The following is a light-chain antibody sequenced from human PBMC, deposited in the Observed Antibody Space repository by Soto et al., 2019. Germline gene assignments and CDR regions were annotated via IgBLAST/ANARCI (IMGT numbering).Light chain of an antibody. V-gene: IGKV3-20*01. J-gene: IGKJ5*01. CDR3: QQYGSSPPYT. Sequence: EIVLTQSPGTLSLSPGERVTLSCRASQSVRNNYLAWYQQKPGQAPRLLIYGASSRATGIPARFSGSGSGSDFTLTMSRLETEDFAVYYFQQYGSSPPYTFGQGTRLEIK. CDR2: GAS. CDR1: QSVRNNY.